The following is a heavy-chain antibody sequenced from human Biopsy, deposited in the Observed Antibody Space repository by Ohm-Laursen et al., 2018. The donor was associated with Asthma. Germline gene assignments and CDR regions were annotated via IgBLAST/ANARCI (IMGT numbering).Heavy chain of an antibody. D-gene: IGHD6-19*01. CDR3: ARCQVGYSSGWSLLLKKIYYSGMDV. CDR1: GGTFSNFA. J-gene: IGHJ6*02. Sequence: SSVKVSCKAPGGTFSNFAISWARQAPGQGLEWLGGIMTVFGTTNYAQKFQGRATITADESTSTAYMEVTSLRSEDTAIYYCARCQVGYSSGWSLLLKKIYYSGMDVWGQGTAVTVSS. V-gene: IGHV1-69*01. CDR2: IMTVFGTT.